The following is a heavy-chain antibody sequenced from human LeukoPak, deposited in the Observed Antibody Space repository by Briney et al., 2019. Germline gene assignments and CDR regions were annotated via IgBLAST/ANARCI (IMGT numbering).Heavy chain of an antibody. V-gene: IGHV3-23*01. CDR2: ISGSGGST. CDR3: AKEGMTTVTTSGVSDY. J-gene: IGHJ4*02. Sequence: PGGSLRLSCAASGFTFSSYAMSWVRQAPGKGLEWVSAISGSGGSTYYADSVKGRFTISRDNSKNTLYLQMNSLRAEDTAVYYCAKEGMTTVTTSGVSDYWGQGTLVTVSS. CDR1: GFTFSSYA. D-gene: IGHD4-17*01.